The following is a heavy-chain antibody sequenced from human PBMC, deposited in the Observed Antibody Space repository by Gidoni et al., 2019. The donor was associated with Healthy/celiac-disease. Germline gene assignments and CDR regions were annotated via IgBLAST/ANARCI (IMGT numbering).Heavy chain of an antibody. J-gene: IGHJ4*02. CDR3: ARDNTYYYDSSGYYCFDY. Sequence: QVQLVQSGAAVKKPGPSVKVSCKASGHTFTGYYMHWVRQAPGQGHEWLGWINPNSGGTNYAQKFQGRVTMTRDTSISTAYMELSRLRSDDTAVYYCARDNTYYYDSSGYYCFDYWGQGTLVTVSS. CDR2: INPNSGGT. CDR1: GHTFTGYY. V-gene: IGHV1-2*02. D-gene: IGHD3-22*01.